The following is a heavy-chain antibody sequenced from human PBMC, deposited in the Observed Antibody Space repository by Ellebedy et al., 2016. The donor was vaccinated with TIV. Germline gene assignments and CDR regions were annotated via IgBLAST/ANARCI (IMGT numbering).Heavy chain of an antibody. V-gene: IGHV1-69*04. CDR2: IIPILGIT. CDR1: GGTFNWYG. J-gene: IGHJ4*02. D-gene: IGHD3-22*01. CDR3: ARVYFDRSGYYPF. Sequence: ASVKVSCKASGGTFNWYGISWVRQAPGQGLEWMGRIIPILGITNYAQKFQGRVTMTTDTSTSTVYMELSSLRSEDTAVYFCARVYFDRSGYYPFWGQGTLVTVSS.